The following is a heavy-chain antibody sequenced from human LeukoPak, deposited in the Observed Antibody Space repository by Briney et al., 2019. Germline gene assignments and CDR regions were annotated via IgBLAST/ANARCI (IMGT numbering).Heavy chain of an antibody. V-gene: IGHV3-30*04. CDR3: AKDPRDHSYGWSWRYFDY. Sequence: PGRSLRLSCAASGFTFSNFAIHWVRQPPGKGLEWVTLISYDGTHKYYADSVKGRFTISRDSSKVYLQMNSLRAEDTAVYYCAKDPRDHSYGWSWRYFDYWGQGTLVTVSS. J-gene: IGHJ4*02. D-gene: IGHD5-18*01. CDR2: ISYDGTHK. CDR1: GFTFSNFA.